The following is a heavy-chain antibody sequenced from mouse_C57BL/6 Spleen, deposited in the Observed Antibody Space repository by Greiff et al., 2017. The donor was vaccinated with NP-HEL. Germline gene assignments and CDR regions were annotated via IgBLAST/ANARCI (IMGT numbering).Heavy chain of an antibody. V-gene: IGHV1-53*01. J-gene: IGHJ3*01. Sequence: VQLQQSGTELVKPGASVKLSCKASGYTFTSYWMHWVKQRPGQGLEWIGNINPSNGGTNYNEKFKSKATLTVDKSSSTAYMQLSSLTSEDSAVYYCARGDIYDGYWFAYWGQGTLVTVSA. CDR3: ARGDIYDGYWFAY. CDR2: INPSNGGT. CDR1: GYTFTSYW. D-gene: IGHD2-3*01.